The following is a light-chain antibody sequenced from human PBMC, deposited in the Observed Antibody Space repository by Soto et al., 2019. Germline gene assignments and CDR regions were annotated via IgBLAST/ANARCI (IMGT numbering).Light chain of an antibody. V-gene: IGKV3-15*01. Sequence: DIVMTQSPATLSVSPGERATLSCRASQSISSNLAWYQQKPGQAPRLLIYDAATRATGLPARFSGSGSGTEFTLTISGLQSEDFAIYYCQQYNNWPRTFGQGTKV. J-gene: IGKJ1*01. CDR1: QSISSN. CDR3: QQYNNWPRT. CDR2: DAA.